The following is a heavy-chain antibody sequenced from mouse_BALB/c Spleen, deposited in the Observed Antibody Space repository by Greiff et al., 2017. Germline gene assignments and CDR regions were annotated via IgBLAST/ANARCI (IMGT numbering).Heavy chain of an antibody. CDR1: GFNIKDYY. CDR3: NALLRRDAMDY. J-gene: IGHJ4*01. D-gene: IGHD1-1*01. Sequence: EVQLQQSGAELVRSGASVKLSCTASGFNIKDYYMHWVKQRPEQGLEWIGWIDPENGDTEYAPKFQGKATMTADTSSNTAYLQLSSLTSEDTAVYYCNALLRRDAMDYWGQGTSVTVSS. V-gene: IGHV14-4*02. CDR2: IDPENGDT.